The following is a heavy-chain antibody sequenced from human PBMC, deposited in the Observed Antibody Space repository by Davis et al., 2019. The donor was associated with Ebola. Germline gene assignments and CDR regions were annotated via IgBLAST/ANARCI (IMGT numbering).Heavy chain of an antibody. Sequence: GSLRLSCAASGFTFSGSAMHWVRQPPGKGLEWIGEINHSGSTNYNPSLKSRVTISVDTSKNQFSLKLSSVTAADTAVYYCARGRRITFGGVIVIPKPFDYWGQGTLVTVSS. V-gene: IGHV4-34*01. CDR2: INHSGST. CDR3: ARGRRITFGGVIVIPKPFDY. CDR1: GFTFSGSA. D-gene: IGHD3-16*02. J-gene: IGHJ4*02.